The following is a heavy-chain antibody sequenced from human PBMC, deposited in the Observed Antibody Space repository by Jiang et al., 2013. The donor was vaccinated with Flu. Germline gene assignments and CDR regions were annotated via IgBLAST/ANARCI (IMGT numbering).Heavy chain of an antibody. Sequence: KPTQTLTLTCTISGFSLTDDGVGVGWFRQPPGKALEWLALIFWDNDNRYNPSLKNRLTITRDISKNQVVLTMTNMDPVDTATYYCVHRSIDSLGNNIWSDKFGPWGQGTLVTVSS. CDR3: VHRSIDSLGNNIWSDKFGP. D-gene: IGHD1-1*01. V-gene: IGHV2-5*02. CDR2: IFWDNDN. CDR1: GFSLTDDGVG. J-gene: IGHJ5*02.